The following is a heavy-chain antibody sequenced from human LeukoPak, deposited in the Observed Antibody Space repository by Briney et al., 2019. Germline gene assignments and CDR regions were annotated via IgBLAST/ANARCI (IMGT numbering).Heavy chain of an antibody. J-gene: IGHJ6*03. V-gene: IGHV1-2*06. Sequence: GASVKVSCKASGYTFTGYYMHWVRQAPGQGLEWMGRINPNSGGTNYAQKFQGRVTMTRDTSISTAYMELSRLRSDDTAVYYCARDWHSSSWYYYYYMDVWGKGTTVTVPS. D-gene: IGHD6-13*01. CDR2: INPNSGGT. CDR1: GYTFTGYY. CDR3: ARDWHSSSWYYYYYMDV.